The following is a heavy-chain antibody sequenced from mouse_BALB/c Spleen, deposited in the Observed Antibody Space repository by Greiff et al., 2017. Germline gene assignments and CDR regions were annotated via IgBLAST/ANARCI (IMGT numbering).Heavy chain of an antibody. CDR1: GFTFSSFG. D-gene: IGHD2-10*02. CDR2: ISSGSSTI. V-gene: IGHV5-17*02. Sequence: EVMLVESGGGLVQPGGSRKLSCAASGFTFSSFGMHWVRQAPEKGLEWVAYISSGSSTIYYADTVKGRFTISRDNPKNTLFLQMTSLRSEDTAMYYCARWEYGNYFYAMDYWGQGTSVTVSS. CDR3: ARWEYGNYFYAMDY. J-gene: IGHJ4*01.